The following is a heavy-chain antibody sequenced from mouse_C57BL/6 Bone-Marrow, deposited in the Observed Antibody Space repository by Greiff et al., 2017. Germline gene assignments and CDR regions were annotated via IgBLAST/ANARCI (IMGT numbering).Heavy chain of an antibody. CDR2: ISDGGSYT. D-gene: IGHD2-2*01. CDR3: ARGGYGYPAWFAY. Sequence: EVKLMESGGGLVKPGGSLKLSCAASGFTFSSYAMSWVRQTPEKRLAWVATISDGGSYTYYPDNVKGRFTISRDNAKNNLYLQMSHLKSEDTAMYYWARGGYGYPAWFAYWGQGTLVTVSA. J-gene: IGHJ3*01. V-gene: IGHV5-4*03. CDR1: GFTFSSYA.